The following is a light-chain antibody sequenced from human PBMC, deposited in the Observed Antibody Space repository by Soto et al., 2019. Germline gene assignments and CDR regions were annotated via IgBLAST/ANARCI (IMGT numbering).Light chain of an antibody. CDR3: QQYNNWPYT. J-gene: IGKJ2*01. CDR2: VAS. CDR1: QSVSSN. Sequence: EIVMTQSPATLSVSPGERAALSCRASQSVSSNFAWYQQKPGQAPRLLIYVASTRATGIPARFSGSGSGTEFTLTISSLQSEDFAVYYCQQYNNWPYTFGQGTKLEI. V-gene: IGKV3-15*01.